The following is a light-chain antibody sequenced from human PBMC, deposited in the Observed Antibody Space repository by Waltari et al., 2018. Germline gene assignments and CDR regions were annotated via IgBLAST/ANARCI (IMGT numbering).Light chain of an antibody. CDR3: CSYAGSYTWV. Sequence: QSALTQPAPASGSPGQSITSSCTGTSSGVGNDKLLSWYQQYPGKAPKVMIYDDNRRPSGVSDRFSGSKSGNTASLTISGVQAEDEADYYGCSYAGSYTWVFGGGTKLTVL. CDR1: SSGVGNDKL. CDR2: DDN. V-gene: IGLV2-23*01. J-gene: IGLJ3*02.